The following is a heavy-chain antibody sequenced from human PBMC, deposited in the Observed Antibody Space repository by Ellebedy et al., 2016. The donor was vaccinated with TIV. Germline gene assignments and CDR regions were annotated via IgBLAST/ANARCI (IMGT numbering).Heavy chain of an antibody. CDR1: GFTFNKAW. V-gene: IGHV3-15*01. CDR3: NTANGSGSHYSGMDV. J-gene: IGHJ6*02. Sequence: GESLKISCAASGFTFNKAWMNWVRQAPGKGLKWVGRIKSKIDGGTTDYAAPVKGRFTISSDDSKNTLSLQMNSLKTVDTAVYYCNTANGSGSHYSGMDVWGQGTTVTVSS. CDR2: IKSKIDGGTT. D-gene: IGHD3-10*01.